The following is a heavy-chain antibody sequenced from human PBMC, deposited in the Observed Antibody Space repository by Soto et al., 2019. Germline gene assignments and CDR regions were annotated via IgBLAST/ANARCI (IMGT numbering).Heavy chain of an antibody. Sequence: KLSETLSLTCAVSGGSISSGGYSWSWIRQPPGKGLEWIGYIYHSGSTYYNPSLKSRVTISVDRSKNQFSLKLSSVTAADTAVYYCARVASLSGYSYGVDYWGQGTLVTVSS. V-gene: IGHV4-30-2*01. CDR2: IYHSGST. CDR3: ARVASLSGYSYGVDY. D-gene: IGHD5-18*01. CDR1: GGSISSGGYS. J-gene: IGHJ4*02.